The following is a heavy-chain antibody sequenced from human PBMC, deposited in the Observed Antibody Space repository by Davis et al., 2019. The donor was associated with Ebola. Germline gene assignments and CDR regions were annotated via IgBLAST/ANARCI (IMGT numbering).Heavy chain of an antibody. J-gene: IGHJ3*02. CDR2: IHRHGDHK. V-gene: IGHV3-23*01. Sequence: GGSLRLSCAASGFASGFTFSDYGMSWVRQAPGKGLEWVSGIHRHGDHKYYAGSVRGRFTVSRDNSRNTMYLDIRDLRVEDTAVYHCAKGVSDALDTWGQGTLVTVSS. CDR1: GFTFSDYG. CDR3: AKGVSDALDT.